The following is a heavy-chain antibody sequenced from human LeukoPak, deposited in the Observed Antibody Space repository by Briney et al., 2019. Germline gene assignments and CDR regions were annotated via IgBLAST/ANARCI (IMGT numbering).Heavy chain of an antibody. CDR2: ISAYNGNT. Sequence: GASVKVSCKASGYTFTSYGISWVRQAPGQGLEWMGWISAYNGNTNYAQKLQGRVTMTTDTSTSTAYMELRSLRSDDTAVYYCARVAGPSSKYYYGSGSSFYYYYGMDVWGQGTTVTVSS. CDR1: GYTFTSYG. CDR3: ARVAGPSSKYYYGSGSSFYYYYGMDV. V-gene: IGHV1-18*01. D-gene: IGHD3-10*01. J-gene: IGHJ6*02.